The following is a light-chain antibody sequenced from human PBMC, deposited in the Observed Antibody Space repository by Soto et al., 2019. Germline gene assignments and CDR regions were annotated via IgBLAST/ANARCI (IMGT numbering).Light chain of an antibody. V-gene: IGKV1-9*01. CDR3: QQLHGYPNT. CDR2: AAS. CDR1: QGIDTS. J-gene: IGKJ5*01. Sequence: ILLTQSPSSLSASVGDRVTITCRASQGIDTSLAWYQQKPGKAPKLLIYAASNFQSGVPSRFSGSGSGTHFTLTISSLQPEDFATYYCQQLHGYPNTFGQGTRLEI.